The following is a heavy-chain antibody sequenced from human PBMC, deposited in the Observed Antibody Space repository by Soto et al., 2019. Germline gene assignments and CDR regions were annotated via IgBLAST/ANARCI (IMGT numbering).Heavy chain of an antibody. CDR2: ISGSGGST. D-gene: IGHD6-19*01. Sequence: EVQLLESGGGLVQPGGSLRLSCAASGFTFSSYAMSWVRQAPGKGLEGVSAISGSGGSTYYADSVKGRFTISRDNSKNTLYLQMNSLRAEDTAVYYCAKDQSGWFRMGWFDPWGQGTLVTVSS. CDR1: GFTFSSYA. J-gene: IGHJ5*02. V-gene: IGHV3-23*01. CDR3: AKDQSGWFRMGWFDP.